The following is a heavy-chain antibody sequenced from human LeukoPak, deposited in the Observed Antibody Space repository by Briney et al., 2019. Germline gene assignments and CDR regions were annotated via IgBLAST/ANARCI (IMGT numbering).Heavy chain of an antibody. CDR2: ISSSGSTI. D-gene: IGHD3-22*01. CDR3: AREDNYYDSSGYLNWFDP. Sequence: PGGSLRLSCAASGFTFSSYEMHWVRQAPGKGLEWVSYISSSGSTIYYADSVKGRFTISRDNAKNSLYLQMNSLRAEDTAVYYCAREDNYYDSSGYLNWFDPWGQGTLVTVSS. V-gene: IGHV3-48*03. CDR1: GFTFSSYE. J-gene: IGHJ5*02.